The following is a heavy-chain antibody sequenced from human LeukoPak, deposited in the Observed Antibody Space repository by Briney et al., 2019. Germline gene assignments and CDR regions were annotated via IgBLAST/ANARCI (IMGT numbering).Heavy chain of an antibody. D-gene: IGHD5-24*01. J-gene: IGHJ4*02. CDR1: GFTFSSYD. CDR3: ARVYNSYYFDY. CDR2: ISYDGTDK. V-gene: IGHV3-30*19. Sequence: PGGSLRLSCAASGFTFSSYDMHWVRQAPGKGLEWVTFISYDGTDKYYADSVKGRFTISRDKSKNTLYLQMNSLRADDTAIYYCARVYNSYYFDYWGQGTLVTVSS.